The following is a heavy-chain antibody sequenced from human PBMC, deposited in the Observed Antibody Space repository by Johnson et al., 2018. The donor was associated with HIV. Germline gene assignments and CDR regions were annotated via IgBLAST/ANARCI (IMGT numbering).Heavy chain of an antibody. CDR1: AFSVSSNY. J-gene: IGHJ3*02. V-gene: IGHV3-53*01. CDR3: TTIWTTLGYCSGGSCDDAFDI. CDR2: IHPDGSDT. D-gene: IGHD2-15*01. Sequence: VQLVESGGGLVQPGGSLRLSCAVSAFSVSSNYMSWVRQAPGKGLIWVSRIHPDGSDTASADSVKGRFTISRDNSKNTLYLQMNSLKTEDTAVYYCTTIWTTLGYCSGGSCDDAFDIWGQGTMVTVSS.